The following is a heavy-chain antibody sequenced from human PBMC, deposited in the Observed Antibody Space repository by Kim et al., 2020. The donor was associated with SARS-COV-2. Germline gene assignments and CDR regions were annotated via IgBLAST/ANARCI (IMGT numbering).Heavy chain of an antibody. V-gene: IGHV1-3*01. CDR3: AREGSPYLWFGELYYYYYYMDV. D-gene: IGHD3-10*01. J-gene: IGHJ6*03. CDR1: GYTFTSSA. CDR2: INAGNGNT. Sequence: ASVKVSCKASGYTFTSSAMHWVRQAPGQRLEWMGWINAGNGNTKYSQKFQGRVTITRDTSASTAYMELSSLRSEDTAVYYCAREGSPYLWFGELYYYYYYMDVWGKGTTVTVSS.